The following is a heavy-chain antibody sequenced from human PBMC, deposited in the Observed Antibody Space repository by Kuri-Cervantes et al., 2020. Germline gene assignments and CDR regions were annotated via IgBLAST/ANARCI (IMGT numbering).Heavy chain of an antibody. CDR3: ARGRRRGSGSYYPHNWFDP. D-gene: IGHD3-10*01. J-gene: IGHJ5*02. V-gene: IGHV4-34*01. CDR1: GGSFSGYY. CDR2: INHSGST. Sequence: ESLKISCAVYGGSFSGYYWSWIRQPPGKGLEWIGEINHSGSTNYNPSLKSRVTISVDTSKNQFSLKLSSVTAADTAVYYCARGRRRGSGSYYPHNWFDPWGQGTLVTVSS.